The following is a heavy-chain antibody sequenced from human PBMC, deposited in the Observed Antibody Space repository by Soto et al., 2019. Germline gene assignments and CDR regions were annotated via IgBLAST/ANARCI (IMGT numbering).Heavy chain of an antibody. Sequence: QVHLVQSGAEVKKPGASVKVSCKGSGYIFTTYGITWVRQAPGQGLEWMGWISAHNGNTNYAQKLQGRVTVTRDTSTSTAGMELRNLRSDDTAVYYCARGRYGDYWGQGALVTGSS. V-gene: IGHV1-18*01. CDR3: ARGRYGDY. CDR1: GYIFTTYG. D-gene: IGHD1-1*01. J-gene: IGHJ4*02. CDR2: ISAHNGNT.